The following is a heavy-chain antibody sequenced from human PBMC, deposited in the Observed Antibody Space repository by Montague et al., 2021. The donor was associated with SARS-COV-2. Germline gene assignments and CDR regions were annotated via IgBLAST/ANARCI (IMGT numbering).Heavy chain of an antibody. D-gene: IGHD1-26*01. CDR1: GFSLSTSGMC. V-gene: IGHV2-70*01. CDR3: ARIWGATRGDAFDI. J-gene: IGHJ3*02. CDR2: IDWDDDK. Sequence: VKPTQTLTLTCTFSGFSLSTSGMCVSWIRQPPGRALEWLALIDWDDDKYYSTSLKTRLTISKDTSKNQVVLTMTNMDPVDTATYYCARIWGATRGDAFDIWGQGTMVTVSS.